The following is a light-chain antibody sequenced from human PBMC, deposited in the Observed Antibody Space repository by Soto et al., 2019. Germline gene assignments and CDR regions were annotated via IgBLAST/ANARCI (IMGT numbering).Light chain of an antibody. CDR2: AVS. V-gene: IGKV3-20*01. CDR3: QHYGNSPPYT. Sequence: EIVLTQSPGTLSLSPGERATLSCRASQSVTSNYLAWYQQKPGQAPRLLIYAVSSRATGIPDRFSGSGSGTDFNLTIRRLEPEDFAVYYCQHYGNSPPYTFGQGTKVDIK. J-gene: IGKJ2*01. CDR1: QSVTSNY.